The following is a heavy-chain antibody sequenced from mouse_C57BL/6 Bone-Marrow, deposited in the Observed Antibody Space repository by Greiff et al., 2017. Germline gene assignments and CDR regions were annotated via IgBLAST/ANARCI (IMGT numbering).Heavy chain of an antibody. J-gene: IGHJ2*01. V-gene: IGHV1-74*01. CDR3: ARKTLYYGYDADYFDY. CDR1: GYTFTSYW. CDR2: IHPSDSDT. D-gene: IGHD2-2*01. Sequence: QVQLQQPGAELVKPGASVKVSCKASGYTFTSYWMHWVKQRPGQGLEWIGRIHPSDSDTNYNQKFKGKATLTVDKSSSTAYMQLRSLTSEDTAVXYCARKTLYYGYDADYFDYWGQGTTLTVSS.